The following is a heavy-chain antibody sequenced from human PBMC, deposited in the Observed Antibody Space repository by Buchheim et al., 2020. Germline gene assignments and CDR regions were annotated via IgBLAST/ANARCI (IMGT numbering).Heavy chain of an antibody. CDR2: IYFSGYT. Sequence: QVQLQESGPGLVKPSETLSLTCTVSGGSISSYYWSWIRQPPGKGLEWTGYIYFSGYTNYNPSLKIRVTISVDTSKTQVSTKLSSVTAADTAVYYCARSDYGDYFDYWGQGTL. CDR1: GGSISSYY. J-gene: IGHJ4*02. CDR3: ARSDYGDYFDY. D-gene: IGHD4-17*01. V-gene: IGHV4-59*01.